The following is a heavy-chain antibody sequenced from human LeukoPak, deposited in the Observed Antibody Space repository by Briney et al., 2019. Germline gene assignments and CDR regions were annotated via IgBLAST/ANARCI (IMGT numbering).Heavy chain of an antibody. D-gene: IGHD3-10*01. CDR1: GFTFSSYS. CDR2: ISSSSSYI. Sequence: PGGSLRLSCAASGFTFSSYSMNWVRQAPGKGLEWVSSISSSSSYIYYADSVKGRFTISRDNAKNSLYLQMNSLRAEDTAVYYCARAKASYGSGSYYNLYYWGQGTLVTVSS. J-gene: IGHJ4*02. V-gene: IGHV3-21*01. CDR3: ARAKASYGSGSYYNLYY.